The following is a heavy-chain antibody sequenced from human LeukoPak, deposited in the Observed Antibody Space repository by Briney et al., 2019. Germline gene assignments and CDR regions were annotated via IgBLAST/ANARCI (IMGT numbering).Heavy chain of an antibody. V-gene: IGHV4-59*12. Sequence: SETLSLTCIVSGGSISSYYWSWIRQPPGKGLEWIGNIYHSGSTYYNPSLKSRVTISVDRSKNQFSLKLSSVTAADTAVYYCARVDDSSGYRFDYWGQGTLVTVSS. CDR1: GGSISSYY. J-gene: IGHJ4*02. CDR2: IYHSGST. CDR3: ARVDDSSGYRFDY. D-gene: IGHD3-22*01.